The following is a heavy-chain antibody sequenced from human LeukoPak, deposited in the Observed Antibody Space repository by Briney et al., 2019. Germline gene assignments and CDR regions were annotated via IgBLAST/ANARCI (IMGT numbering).Heavy chain of an antibody. CDR3: ARGPLSAVVPAAMGGY. Sequence: LPGGSLRLSCADSGFTISSYWMHWVRRAPGKGLVWVSRIDVDGSSTNYADSVKGRFTISRDNAKNSLYLQMNSLRAEDTAVYYCARGPLSAVVPAAMGGYWGQGTLVTVSS. CDR2: IDVDGSST. CDR1: GFTISSYW. D-gene: IGHD2-2*01. J-gene: IGHJ4*02. V-gene: IGHV3-74*01.